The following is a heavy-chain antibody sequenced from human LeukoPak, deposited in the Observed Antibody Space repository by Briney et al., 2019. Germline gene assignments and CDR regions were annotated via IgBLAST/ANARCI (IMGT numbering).Heavy chain of an antibody. Sequence: SAPTLVKPTQTLTLTCTFSGFSLSTSRVGVTWTPHPPRKALEWLALIYWDDDKRYSPSLERRFTITKDTSKNQVVLTMTNMDPVDTATYYCAHRPSTYYFDYWGQGTLVTVSS. CDR3: AHRPSTYYFDY. V-gene: IGHV2-5*02. CDR1: GFSLSTSRVG. J-gene: IGHJ4*02. CDR2: IYWDDDK.